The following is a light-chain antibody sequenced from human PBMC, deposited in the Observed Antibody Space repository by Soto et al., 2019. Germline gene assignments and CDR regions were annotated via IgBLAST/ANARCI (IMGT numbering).Light chain of an antibody. V-gene: IGLV2-14*01. CDR2: EVR. J-gene: IGLJ3*02. Sequence: QSALTQPASVSGSPGQSITISCTGTSNDVGGFNYVSWYQQHPGKAPKLMIYEVRNRPSGVSNRCSGSKSGNTASLTISGLQDEDEADYYCSSYTSISTVVFGGGTKLTVL. CDR3: SSYTSISTVV. CDR1: SNDVGGFNY.